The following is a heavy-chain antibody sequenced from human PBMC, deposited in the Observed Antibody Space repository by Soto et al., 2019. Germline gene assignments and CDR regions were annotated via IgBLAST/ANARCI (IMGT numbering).Heavy chain of an antibody. Sequence: QVQLVESGGGLVKPGGSLRLSCAASGFTFSDYYMSWIRQAPGKGLEWVSYISSSGSTIYYADSVKGRFTISRDNAKNSLYLQMNSLRAEDSAVYYCASIPPIYGDYDPYFDYWGQGTLVTVSS. CDR3: ASIPPIYGDYDPYFDY. CDR1: GFTFSDYY. CDR2: ISSSGSTI. J-gene: IGHJ4*02. V-gene: IGHV3-11*01. D-gene: IGHD4-17*01.